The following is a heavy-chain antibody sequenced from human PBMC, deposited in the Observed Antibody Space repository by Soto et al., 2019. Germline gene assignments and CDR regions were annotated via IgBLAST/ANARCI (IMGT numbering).Heavy chain of an antibody. CDR3: APYSGYDGYWFDP. CDR2: IIPILGIA. D-gene: IGHD5-12*01. V-gene: IGHV1-69*02. J-gene: IGHJ5*02. CDR1: GGTFSSYT. Sequence: QVQLVQSGAEVKKPGSSVKVSCKASGGTFSSYTISWVRQAPGQGLEWMGRIIPILGIANYAQKFQGRVTITADKSTSTAYMELSSLRSEDTAVYYCAPYSGYDGYWFDPWGQGTLVTVSS.